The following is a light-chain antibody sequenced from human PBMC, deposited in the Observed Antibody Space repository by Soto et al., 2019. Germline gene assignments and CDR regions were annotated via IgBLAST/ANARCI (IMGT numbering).Light chain of an antibody. CDR2: WAS. CDR3: QQYYSTPQT. V-gene: IGKV4-1*01. Sequence: DIVMTQYPDSLAVSLGERATTNCRSSQSVLCSSNNKNYLAWYQQKPGQPPKLLIYWASTRESGVPDRFSGSGSGTDFTLTISSLRAEDVAVYYCQQYYSTPQTFGQGTKVDIK. CDR1: QSVLCSSNNKNY. J-gene: IGKJ1*01.